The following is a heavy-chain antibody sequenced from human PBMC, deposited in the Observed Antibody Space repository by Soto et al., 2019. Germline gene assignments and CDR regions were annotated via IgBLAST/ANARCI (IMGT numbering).Heavy chain of an antibody. V-gene: IGHV3-21*01. J-gene: IGHJ3*02. CDR2: ISSISSYI. Sequence: GGPLRRSGAASVFTFSSYQMNWVRQAPGKGLEWVSSISSISSYIYYADSVKGRLTISRDNAKNSLYLQMNSLRAEDTAVYYCARVDSSPPGGAFDIWGQGTMVTVSS. D-gene: IGHD3-22*01. CDR1: VFTFSSYQ. CDR3: ARVDSSPPGGAFDI.